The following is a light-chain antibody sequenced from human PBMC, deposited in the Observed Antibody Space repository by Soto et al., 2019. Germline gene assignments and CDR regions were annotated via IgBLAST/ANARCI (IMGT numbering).Light chain of an antibody. V-gene: IGKV3-20*01. J-gene: IGKJ1*01. CDR2: GAS. CDR1: RSFSSSY. CDR3: QQFGSSPWT. Sequence: PGILSLSPGARATLSCRASRSFSSSYLAWYQQKPGQAPRRLIYGASTRATDIPDRFSGSGSRTDFTLTITRLEPEDFAVYYCQQFGSSPWTFGQGTKVEIK.